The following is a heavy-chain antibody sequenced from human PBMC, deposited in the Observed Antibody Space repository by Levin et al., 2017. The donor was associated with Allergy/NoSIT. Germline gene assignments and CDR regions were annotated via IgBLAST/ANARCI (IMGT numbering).Heavy chain of an antibody. CDR2: ISSSGSTI. J-gene: IGHJ5*02. CDR1: GFTFSSYE. CDR3: ARWSYYYDSSAPQDWFDP. D-gene: IGHD3-22*01. V-gene: IGHV3-48*03. Sequence: GGSLRLSCAASGFTFSSYEMNWVRQAPGKGLEWVSYISSSGSTIYYADSVKGRFTISRDNAKNSLYLQMNSLRAEDTAVYYCARWSYYYDSSAPQDWFDPWGQGTLVTVSS.